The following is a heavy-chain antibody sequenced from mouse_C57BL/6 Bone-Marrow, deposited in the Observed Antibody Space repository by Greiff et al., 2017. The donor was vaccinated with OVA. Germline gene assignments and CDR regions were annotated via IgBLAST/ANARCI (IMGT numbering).Heavy chain of an antibody. J-gene: IGHJ2*01. V-gene: IGHV5-16*01. CDR1: GFTFSDYY. CDR3: AREGALSMRVRRGYYFDY. D-gene: IGHD2-14*01. CDR2: INYDGSST. Sequence: EVMLVESEGGLVQPGSSMKLSCTASGFTFSDYYMAWVRQVPEKGLVWVANINYDGSSTYYLDSLKSRFIISRDNAKNILYLQMSSLKSEDTATYDWAREGALSMRVRRGYYFDYWGQGTTLTVSS.